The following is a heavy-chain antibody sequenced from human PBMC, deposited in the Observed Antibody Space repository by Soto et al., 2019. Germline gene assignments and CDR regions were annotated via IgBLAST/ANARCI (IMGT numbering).Heavy chain of an antibody. Sequence: QVQLVESGGGVVQPGRSLRLSCAASGFIFSYYGIHWVRQAPGKGLEWVAVMSYDGNKEYYADSVKGRFTVSRDNSKNTLYLQMNSLRAEDTAVYYCAKGQGSYGVGPDYWGQGTLVTLSS. CDR3: AKGQGSYGVGPDY. CDR2: MSYDGNKE. V-gene: IGHV3-30*18. CDR1: GFIFSYYG. D-gene: IGHD5-18*01. J-gene: IGHJ4*02.